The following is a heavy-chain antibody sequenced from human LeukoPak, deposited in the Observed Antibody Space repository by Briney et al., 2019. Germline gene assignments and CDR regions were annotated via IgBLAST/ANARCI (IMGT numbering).Heavy chain of an antibody. CDR1: GGSISSYY. CDR2: IYYSGST. Sequence: PSETLSLTCTVSGGSISSYYWSWSRQPPGKGLEWIGYIYYSGSTNYNPSLKSRVTISVDTSKNQFSLKLTSVTAADTAVYYCARGVPEYYDFWSGYFYYFDYWGQGTLVTVSS. D-gene: IGHD3-3*01. CDR3: ARGVPEYYDFWSGYFYYFDY. J-gene: IGHJ4*02. V-gene: IGHV4-59*01.